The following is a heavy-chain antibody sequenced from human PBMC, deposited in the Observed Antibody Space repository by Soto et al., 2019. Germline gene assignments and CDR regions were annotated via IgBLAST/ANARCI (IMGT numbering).Heavy chain of an antibody. CDR3: ARGGLEPFDY. CDR2: INDYGTTI. Sequence: EVQLVESGGGLVQPGGSLRLSCAASGFNLGRYCMHWVRQAPGKGLVWVSRINDYGTTINYAESVEGRFTISRDDAKSEVYLQMNNLRAEDTAVYYCARGGLEPFDYWGQGALVTVSS. V-gene: IGHV3-74*01. D-gene: IGHD1-1*01. J-gene: IGHJ4*02. CDR1: GFNLGRYC.